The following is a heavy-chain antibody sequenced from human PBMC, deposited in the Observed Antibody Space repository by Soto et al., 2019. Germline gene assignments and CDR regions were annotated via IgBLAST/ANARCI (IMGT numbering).Heavy chain of an antibody. CDR1: GFTFSGYA. CDR3: AKAPSSSGWYFDY. J-gene: IGHJ4*02. V-gene: IGHV3-23*01. Sequence: GGSLRLSCAASGFTFSGYAMSWVRQAPGKGLEWVSAISGSGGSTYYADSVKGRFTISRDNSKNTLYLQMNSLRAEDTAVYYCAKAPSSSGWYFDYWGQGTLVTVSS. D-gene: IGHD6-19*01. CDR2: ISGSGGST.